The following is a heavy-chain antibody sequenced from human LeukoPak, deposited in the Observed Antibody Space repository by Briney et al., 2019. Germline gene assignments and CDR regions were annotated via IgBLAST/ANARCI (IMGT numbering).Heavy chain of an antibody. J-gene: IGHJ3*02. V-gene: IGHV4-59*01. CDR3: ASLTTADAFDI. CDR2: IYDSGST. CDR1: GGSISSYY. D-gene: IGHD3-22*01. Sequence: SETLSLTCTVSGGSISSYYWSWIRQPPGKGLGWIGYIYDSGSTNYNPSLKSRVTISVDTSKNQFSLKVSSVPAADTAVYYCASLTTADAFDIWGQGTMVTVSS.